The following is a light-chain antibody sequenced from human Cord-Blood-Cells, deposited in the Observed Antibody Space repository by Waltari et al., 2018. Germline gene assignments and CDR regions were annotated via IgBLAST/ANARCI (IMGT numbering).Light chain of an antibody. Sequence: SALTPPASVSGSPGQSNTISCTGTSSPVGSFNLVSWYQQHPGKAPKLMIYEVSKRPSGVSNRFSGSKSGNTASLTISGLQAEDEADYYCCSYAGSSTYVFGTGTKVTVL. CDR1: SSPVGSFNL. CDR2: EVS. J-gene: IGLJ1*01. V-gene: IGLV2-23*02. CDR3: CSYAGSSTYV.